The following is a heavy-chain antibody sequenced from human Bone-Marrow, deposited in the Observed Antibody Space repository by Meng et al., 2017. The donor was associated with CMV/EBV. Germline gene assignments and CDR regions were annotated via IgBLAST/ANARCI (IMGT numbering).Heavy chain of an antibody. D-gene: IGHD1-26*01. CDR2: ISHDGSDK. Sequence: GGSLRLSCAASGFTFSSYAMHWVRQAPGKGLEWVAVISHDGSDKYYADSVKGRFSISRDNSKNTLNLQMNSLGAEDTAVYCCATSLGVTTDNWGQGTLVTVSS. CDR1: GFTFSSYA. J-gene: IGHJ4*02. V-gene: IGHV3-30*04. CDR3: ATSLGVTTDN.